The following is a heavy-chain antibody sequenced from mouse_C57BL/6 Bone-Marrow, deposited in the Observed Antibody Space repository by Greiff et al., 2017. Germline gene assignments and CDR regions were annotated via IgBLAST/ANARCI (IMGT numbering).Heavy chain of an antibody. Sequence: GGGLVQPKGSLKLSCAASGFSFNTYAMNWVRQAPGKGLEWVARIRSKSNNYATYYADSVKDRFTISRDDSESMLYLQMNNLKTEDTAMYYCVRHVDYGSSYFDYWGQGTTLTVSS. D-gene: IGHD1-1*01. J-gene: IGHJ2*01. CDR3: VRHVDYGSSYFDY. CDR2: IRSKSNNYAT. V-gene: IGHV10-1*01. CDR1: GFSFNTYA.